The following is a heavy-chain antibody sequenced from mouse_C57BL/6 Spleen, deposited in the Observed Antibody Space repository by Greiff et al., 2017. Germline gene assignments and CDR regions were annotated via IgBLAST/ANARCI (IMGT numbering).Heavy chain of an antibody. V-gene: IGHV1-64*01. J-gene: IGHJ2*01. Sequence: QVQLKQPGAELVKPGASVKLSCKASGYTFTSYWMHWVKQRPGQGLEWIGKIHPNSGSTNYNEKFKIKATLTVDNSSSTAYMQLSSLTSEDSAVYYCARAPKYYGCSLDYWGQGTTLTVSS. CDR1: GYTFTSYW. CDR2: IHPNSGST. D-gene: IGHD1-1*01. CDR3: ARAPKYYGCSLDY.